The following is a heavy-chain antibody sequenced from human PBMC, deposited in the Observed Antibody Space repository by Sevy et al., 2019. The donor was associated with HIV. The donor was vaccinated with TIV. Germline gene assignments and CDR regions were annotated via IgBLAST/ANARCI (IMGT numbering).Heavy chain of an antibody. Sequence: WGSLRLSCAASGFTFSSFGMHWVRQAPGKGLEWVAVIWNDRSNKHYADSVKGRFTISRDNSKNTLYLQMNSLRAEDTAVYYCASLPNNYYDTSGYSGKDAFDIWGQGTMVTVSS. CDR1: GFTFSSFG. J-gene: IGHJ3*02. CDR3: ASLPNNYYDTSGYSGKDAFDI. V-gene: IGHV3-33*01. CDR2: IWNDRSNK. D-gene: IGHD3-22*01.